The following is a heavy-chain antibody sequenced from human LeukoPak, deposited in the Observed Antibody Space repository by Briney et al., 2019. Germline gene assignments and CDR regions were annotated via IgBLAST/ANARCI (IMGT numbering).Heavy chain of an antibody. CDR1: GFTFSSYS. J-gene: IGHJ5*02. D-gene: IGHD1-1*01. Sequence: PGGSLRLSCAASGFTFSSYSMNWVRQAPGKGLEWVSSISISNSYISYADSVKGRFTIIRANTKNSLYLQMHSLRTRANAVLYCARGGIGELERPHVSWGEGALVTVSS. CDR3: ARGGIGELERPHVS. CDR2: ISISNSYI. V-gene: IGHV3-21*01.